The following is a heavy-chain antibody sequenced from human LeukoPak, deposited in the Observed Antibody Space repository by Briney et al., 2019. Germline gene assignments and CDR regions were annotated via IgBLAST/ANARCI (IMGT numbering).Heavy chain of an antibody. D-gene: IGHD2-15*01. CDR2: IYSGGST. V-gene: IGHV3-NL1*01. CDR3: ARGAPYCSGGSCYFPLLDY. Sequence: GGSLRLSCAASGFTFSSYGMHWVRQAPGKGLEWVSVIYSGGSTYYADSVKGRFTISRDNSKNTLYLQMNSLRAEDTAVYYCARGAPYCSGGSCYFPLLDYWGQGTLVTVSS. J-gene: IGHJ4*02. CDR1: GFTFSSYG.